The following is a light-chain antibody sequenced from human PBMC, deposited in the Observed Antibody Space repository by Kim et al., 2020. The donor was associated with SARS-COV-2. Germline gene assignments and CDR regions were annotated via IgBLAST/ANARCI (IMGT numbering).Light chain of an antibody. V-gene: IGKV1-16*01. J-gene: IGKJ4*01. CDR3: QQYRDYPLT. Sequence: DIQMTQSPSSLSASVGDRVTITCRASQDIHNYLAWFQLKPGKAPKSLIYAASNLQSGVPSRFSGSGSGRDFILTISSLQPEDFASYFCQQYRDYPLTFGGGTKVDIK. CDR2: AAS. CDR1: QDIHNY.